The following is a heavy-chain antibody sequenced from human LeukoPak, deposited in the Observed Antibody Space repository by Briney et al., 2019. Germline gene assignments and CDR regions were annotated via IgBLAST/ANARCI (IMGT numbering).Heavy chain of an antibody. CDR3: ARHFGRGGDDVWAFYFDY. Sequence: SETLSLTCIVSGGSISTNYWSWIRQSPGKGLEWIGYISYIGSTIYNPSLDRRVTMSVDRSKNQFSLNLRSVTAADTAVYYCARHFGRGGDDVWAFYFDYWGQGSLVTVSS. CDR1: GGSISTNY. CDR2: ISYIGST. V-gene: IGHV4-59*08. J-gene: IGHJ4*02. D-gene: IGHD5-12*01.